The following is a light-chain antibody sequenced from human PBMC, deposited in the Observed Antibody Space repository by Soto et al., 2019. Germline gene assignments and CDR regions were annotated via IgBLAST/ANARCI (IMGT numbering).Light chain of an antibody. CDR1: SSDVGSYNL. CDR2: EVS. Sequence: QPVLTQPASASGSPGQSITISCIGTSSDVGSYNLVSWYQQHPGKAPKVLIYEVSERPSGVSNRFSGSKSGNTASLTISGLQAEDEAEYYCCSYAGSRTHVLFGGGTKLTVL. CDR3: CSYAGSRTHVL. J-gene: IGLJ2*01. V-gene: IGLV2-23*02.